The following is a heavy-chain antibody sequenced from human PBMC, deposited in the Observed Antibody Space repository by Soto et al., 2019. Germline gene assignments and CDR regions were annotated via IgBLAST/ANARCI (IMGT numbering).Heavy chain of an antibody. CDR1: GGSISSYY. CDR3: ARVRIIRGSYLIGRLPDWFDP. D-gene: IGHD1-26*01. Sequence: QVQLQESGPGLVKPSETLSLTCTVSGGSISSYYWSWIRQPPGKGLEWIGYIYYSGSTNYNPSLKSRVTISVDTSKNQFSLKLSSVTAADTAVYYCARVRIIRGSYLIGRLPDWFDPWGQGTLVTVSS. CDR2: IYYSGST. V-gene: IGHV4-59*01. J-gene: IGHJ5*02.